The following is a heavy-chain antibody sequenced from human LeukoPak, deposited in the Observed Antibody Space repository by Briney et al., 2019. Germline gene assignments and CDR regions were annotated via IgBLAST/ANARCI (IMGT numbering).Heavy chain of an antibody. CDR2: IYYSGST. D-gene: IGHD4-11*01. CDR3: ARSLTTVTTLDY. Sequence: SETLSLTCTVSGGSISSYYWSWIRQPPGKGLEWIGYIYYSGSTNYNPSLKSRVTISVDTSKNQFSLKLSSVTAADTAVYYCARSLTTVTTLDYWGQGTLVTVSS. V-gene: IGHV4-59*12. J-gene: IGHJ4*02. CDR1: GGSISSYY.